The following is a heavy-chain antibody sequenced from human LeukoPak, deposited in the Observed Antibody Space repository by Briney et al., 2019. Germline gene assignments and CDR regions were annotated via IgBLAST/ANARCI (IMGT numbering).Heavy chain of an antibody. D-gene: IGHD1-1*01. J-gene: IGHJ6*03. Sequence: SQTLSFTCTVSGDSISRDGSYWSWIRQYPGKGLEWIGYIYHSGYTYSNPSLKSRVTMSVDTSQNQFSLKIISVTAADTAVYFCARAGRGVNWYYYIDVWGTGTTVTVSS. CDR2: IYHSGYT. CDR3: ARAGRGVNWYYYIDV. CDR1: GDSISRDGSY. V-gene: IGHV4-31*03.